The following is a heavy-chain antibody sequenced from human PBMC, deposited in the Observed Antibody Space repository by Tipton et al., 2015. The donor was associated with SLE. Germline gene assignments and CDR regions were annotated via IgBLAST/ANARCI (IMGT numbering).Heavy chain of an antibody. V-gene: IGHV4-38-2*01. CDR1: GYSVSSGSY. J-gene: IGHJ5*02. CDR3: ARGGDSSGFGWFDP. CDR2: MYNSGNT. D-gene: IGHD6-19*01. Sequence: TLSLTCAVSGYSVSSGSYWGWIRQPPGKGLEWIGSMYNSGNTFYNPSLKSRATISVDTSKSQFSLKLSSVTAADTAVYYCARGGDSSGFGWFDPWGQGTLVTVSS.